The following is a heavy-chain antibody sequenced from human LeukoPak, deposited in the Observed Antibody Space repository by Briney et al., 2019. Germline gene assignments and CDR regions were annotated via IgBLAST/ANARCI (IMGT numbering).Heavy chain of an antibody. CDR1: GYTFTSYY. Sequence: ASVKVSCKASGYTFTSYYMHWVRQAPGQGLEWMGWINPNSGGTNYAQKFQGRVTMTRDTSISTAYMELSRLRSDDTAVYYCARVGWGSYAFDIWGQGTMVTVSS. V-gene: IGHV1-2*02. J-gene: IGHJ3*02. CDR2: INPNSGGT. CDR3: ARVGWGSYAFDI. D-gene: IGHD7-27*01.